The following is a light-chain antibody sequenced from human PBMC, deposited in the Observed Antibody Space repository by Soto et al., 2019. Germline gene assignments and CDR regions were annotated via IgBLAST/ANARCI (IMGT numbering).Light chain of an antibody. CDR3: SSYTTSNTRQIV. Sequence: QSALTQPASVSVSPGQSITISCTGTSSDVGGYNYVSWYQHHPGKAPKLIIYDVTNRPSGVSNPFSGSKSGNTASLTISGLQPEDEDDYYCSSYTTSNTRQIVFGTGTKVTVL. CDR2: DVT. J-gene: IGLJ1*01. V-gene: IGLV2-14*03. CDR1: SSDVGGYNY.